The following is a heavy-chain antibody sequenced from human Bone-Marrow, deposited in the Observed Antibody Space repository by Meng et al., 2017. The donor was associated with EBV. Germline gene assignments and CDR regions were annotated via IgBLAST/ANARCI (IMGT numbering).Heavy chain of an antibody. V-gene: IGHV1-3*01. CDR2: INPGNGNT. Sequence: QLVQSGAEVKEPGASVKVSCKPSGYTFTSYAMHWVRQAPGQRLEWMGWINPGNGNTKYSQKFQGRVTITRDTSASTAYMELSSQRSEDTAVYYCARLDYFDYWGQGTLVTVSS. CDR1: GYTFTSYA. J-gene: IGHJ4*02. CDR3: ARLDYFDY.